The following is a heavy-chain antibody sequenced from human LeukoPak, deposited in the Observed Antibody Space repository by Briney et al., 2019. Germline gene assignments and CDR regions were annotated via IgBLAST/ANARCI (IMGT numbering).Heavy chain of an antibody. CDR2: IYSGGNT. CDR1: GFTVSSDY. CDR3: ARGLIVGGTISGPFFDY. D-gene: IGHD1-26*01. Sequence: GGSLRLSCAASGFTVSSDYMSWVRQAPGKGLEWVSVIYSGGNTYYADSVKGRFTISRDNSKNTLYLQMNSLRAEDTAVYYCARGLIVGGTISGPFFDYWGQGTPVTVSS. J-gene: IGHJ4*02. V-gene: IGHV3-66*02.